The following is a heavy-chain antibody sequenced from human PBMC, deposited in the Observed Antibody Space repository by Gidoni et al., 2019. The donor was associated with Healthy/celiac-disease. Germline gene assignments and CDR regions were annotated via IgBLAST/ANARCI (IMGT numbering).Heavy chain of an antibody. D-gene: IGHD3-10*01. CDR2: IYHSGST. Sequence: QVQLQESGPGLVKPSGTLSLTCAVSGGSISSSNWWSWVRQPPGKGLEWIGEIYHSGSTNYNPSLKSRVTISVDKSKNQFSLKLSSVTAADTAVYYCARAQFGELMGYYYGMDVWGQGTTVTVSS. CDR1: GGSISSSNW. V-gene: IGHV4-4*02. J-gene: IGHJ6*02. CDR3: ARAQFGELMGYYYGMDV.